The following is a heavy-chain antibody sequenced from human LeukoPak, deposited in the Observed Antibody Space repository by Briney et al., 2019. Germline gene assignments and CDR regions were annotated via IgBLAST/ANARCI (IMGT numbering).Heavy chain of an antibody. CDR1: GFTFSSYS. J-gene: IGHJ4*02. CDR3: ARDLGTFDY. Sequence: GGSPRLSCAASGFTFSSYSMNWVRQAPGKGLEWVSSISSSSSYIYYADSVKGRLTISRDNAKNSLYLQMNSLRAEDTAVYYCARDLGTFDYWGQGTLVTVSS. V-gene: IGHV3-21*01. CDR2: ISSSSSYI.